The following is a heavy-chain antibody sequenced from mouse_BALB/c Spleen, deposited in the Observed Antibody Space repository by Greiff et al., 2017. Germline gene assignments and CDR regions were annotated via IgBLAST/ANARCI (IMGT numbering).Heavy chain of an antibody. CDR1: GYTFTSYY. CDR3: TRWADYYAMDY. Sequence: VQRVESGAELVKPGASVKLSCKASGYTFTSYYMYWVKQRPGQGLEWIGEINPSNGGTNFNEKFKSKATLTVDKSSSTAYMQLSSLTSEDSAVYYCTRWADYYAMDYWGQGTSVTVSS. V-gene: IGHV1S81*02. J-gene: IGHJ4*01. CDR2: INPSNGGT.